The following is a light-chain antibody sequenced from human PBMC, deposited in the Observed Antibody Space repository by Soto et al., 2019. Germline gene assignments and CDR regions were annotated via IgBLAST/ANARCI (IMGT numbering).Light chain of an antibody. CDR1: SSDGGGYNY. V-gene: IGLV2-14*01. J-gene: IGLJ2*01. CDR3: SSYTSSSTLVV. CDR2: EVS. Sequence: QSVLTQPASVSGSPGQSITISCTGTSSDGGGYNYVSWYQQHPGKAPKLMIYEVSNRPSGVSNRFSGSKSGNTASLIISGLQAEDEADYYCSSYTSSSTLVVFGGGTKLTVL.